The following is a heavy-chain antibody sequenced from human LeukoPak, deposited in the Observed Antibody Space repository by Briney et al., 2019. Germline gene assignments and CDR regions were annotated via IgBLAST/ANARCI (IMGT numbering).Heavy chain of an antibody. D-gene: IGHD3-10*01. Sequence: SETLSLTCTVSGGSISSSSYYWGWIRQPPGKGLEWIGSIYYSGSTYYNPSPKSRVTISVDTSKHQFSLKLSSVTAADTAVYYCARDIDGSGRVIDYWGQGTLVTVSS. CDR2: IYYSGST. V-gene: IGHV4-39*07. CDR1: GGSISSSSYY. CDR3: ARDIDGSGRVIDY. J-gene: IGHJ4*02.